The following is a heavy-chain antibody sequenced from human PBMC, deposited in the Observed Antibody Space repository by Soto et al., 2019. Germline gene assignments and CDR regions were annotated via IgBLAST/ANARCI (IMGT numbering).Heavy chain of an antibody. CDR3: ARNTVTYYYYYYMDV. D-gene: IGHD4-17*01. CDR1: GVSISSYY. J-gene: IGHJ6*03. V-gene: IGHV4-59*01. CDR2: IYYSGST. Sequence: SETLSLTCTVSGVSISSYYWSWIRQPPGKGLEWIGYIYYSGSTNYNPSLKSRVTMSVDTSKNQFSLKLSSVTAADTAVYYCARNTVTYYYYYYMDVWGKGTTVTVSS.